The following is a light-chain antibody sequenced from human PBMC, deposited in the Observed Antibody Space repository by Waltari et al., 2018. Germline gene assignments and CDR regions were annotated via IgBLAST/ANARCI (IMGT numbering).Light chain of an antibody. CDR3: QQSSSTPFT. Sequence: DIQMTQSPSSLSASVGDRVAITCRASQNIRGSLNWYRQKPGEAPKLLIYAASRLQSGVPSRFSGSGSGTDFTLTITSLQPDDFADYYCQQSSSTPFTFGPGTKVDIK. CDR1: QNIRGS. CDR2: AAS. V-gene: IGKV1-39*01. J-gene: IGKJ3*01.